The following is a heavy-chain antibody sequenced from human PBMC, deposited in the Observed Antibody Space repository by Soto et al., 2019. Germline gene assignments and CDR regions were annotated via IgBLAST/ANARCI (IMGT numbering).Heavy chain of an antibody. CDR3: ARHLGVVIRMVDSALDP. J-gene: IGHJ5*02. V-gene: IGHV1-18*01. D-gene: IGHD3-3*01. CDR1: GYTFTSYG. CDR2: ISAYNGNT. Sequence: ASVKVSCKASGYTFTSYGIGWVRQAPGQGLEWMGWISAYNGNTNYAQKLQGRVTMTTDTSTSTAYMELRSLRSDDTAVYYCARHLGVVIRMVDSALDPWGQRTLVTVS.